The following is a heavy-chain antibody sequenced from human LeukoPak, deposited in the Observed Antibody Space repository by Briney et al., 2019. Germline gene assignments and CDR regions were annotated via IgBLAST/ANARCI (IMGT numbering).Heavy chain of an antibody. Sequence: SETLSLTRAVYGGSFSGYYWSWIRQPPGKGLEWIGEINHSGSTNYNPSLKSRVTISVDTSKNQFSLKLSSVTAADTAVYYCAIGGAAVFDYWGQGTLVTVSS. V-gene: IGHV4-34*01. D-gene: IGHD6-13*01. CDR1: GGSFSGYY. CDR2: INHSGST. CDR3: AIGGAAVFDY. J-gene: IGHJ4*02.